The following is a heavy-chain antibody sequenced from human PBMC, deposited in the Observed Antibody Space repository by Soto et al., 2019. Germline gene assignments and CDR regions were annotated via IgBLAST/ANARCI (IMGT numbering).Heavy chain of an antibody. CDR3: AGDPDSHYNDSHASSYP. CDR2: IIPIIGII. V-gene: IGHV1-69*04. Sequence: SVKVSCKASGGTFSTYTITWVRQAPEQGLEWMGRIIPIIGIINYAQKFQGRVTISADRFTGTAYMELTGLRSDDTAVYYCAGDPDSHYNDSHASSYPWGQGTLVTVSS. J-gene: IGHJ5*02. D-gene: IGHD4-4*01. CDR1: GGTFSTYT.